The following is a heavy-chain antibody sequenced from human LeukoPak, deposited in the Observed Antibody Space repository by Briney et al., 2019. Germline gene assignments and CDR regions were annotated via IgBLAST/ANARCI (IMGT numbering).Heavy chain of an antibody. CDR2: IKQDGSEK. Sequence: PGGSLRLSCSASGFTFSSYWMSWVRQAPGKGLEWVANIKQDGSEKYYVDSVKGRFTISRDNAKNSLYLQMNSLRAEDTAVYYCAKDLQLGTFDYWGQGTPVTVSS. CDR1: GFTFSSYW. V-gene: IGHV3-7*01. D-gene: IGHD7-27*01. J-gene: IGHJ4*02. CDR3: AKDLQLGTFDY.